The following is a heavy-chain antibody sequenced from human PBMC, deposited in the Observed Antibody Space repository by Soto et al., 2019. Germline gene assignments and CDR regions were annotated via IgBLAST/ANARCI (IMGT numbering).Heavy chain of an antibody. CDR1: GYSFTSYW. CDR2: IDPSDSYT. J-gene: IGHJ5*02. D-gene: IGHD2-15*01. CDR3: ARLGCSGGSCYSGSWFDP. V-gene: IGHV5-10-1*01. Sequence: XESLKVSWKCSGYSFTSYWSSLVLQMPGKGLEWMGRIDPSDSYTNYSPSFQGHVTISADKSISTAYLQWSSLKASDTAMYYCARLGCSGGSCYSGSWFDPWGQGTLVTVSS.